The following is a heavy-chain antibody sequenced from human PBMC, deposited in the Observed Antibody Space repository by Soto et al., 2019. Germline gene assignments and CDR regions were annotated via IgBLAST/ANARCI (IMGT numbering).Heavy chain of an antibody. Sequence: SETLSLTCTVSGGSISSYYWSWIRQPPGKGLEWIGYIYYSGSTNYNPSLKSRVTISVDTSKNQFSLKLSSVTAADTAVYYCARDSPPVDYWGQRTLVTVSS. CDR1: GGSISSYY. CDR2: IYYSGST. CDR3: ARDSPPVDY. V-gene: IGHV4-59*01. J-gene: IGHJ4*02.